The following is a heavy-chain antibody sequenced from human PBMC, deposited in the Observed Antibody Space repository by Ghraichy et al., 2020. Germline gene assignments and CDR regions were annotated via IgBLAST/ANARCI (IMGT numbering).Heavy chain of an antibody. CDR3: ARASTGYCGGGQCFYYFDS. CDR2: IYYSGST. V-gene: IGHV4-31*03. CDR1: GDSISTENKY. Sequence: SETLSLTCTVSGDSISTENKYWSWIRQHPGKGLEWIGYIYYSGSTYYNPPLKSRVSISIDTSKNQFSLKLSSVTAADTALYYCARASTGYCGGGQCFYYFDSWGQGTQVTASS. D-gene: IGHD2-15*01. J-gene: IGHJ4*02.